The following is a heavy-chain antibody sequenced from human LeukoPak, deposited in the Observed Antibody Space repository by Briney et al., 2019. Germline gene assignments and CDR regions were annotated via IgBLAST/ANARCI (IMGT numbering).Heavy chain of an antibody. CDR3: ARVMTNYDYVWGSYRYKTDAFDI. CDR2: INHSGST. Sequence: SETLSLTCAVYGGSFSGYYWSWIRQPPGKGLEWIGEINHSGSTNYNPSLKSRVTISVDTSKYQFSLKLSSVTAADTAVYYCARVMTNYDYVWGSYRYKTDAFDIWGQGTMVTVSS. V-gene: IGHV4-34*01. D-gene: IGHD3-16*02. CDR1: GGSFSGYY. J-gene: IGHJ3*02.